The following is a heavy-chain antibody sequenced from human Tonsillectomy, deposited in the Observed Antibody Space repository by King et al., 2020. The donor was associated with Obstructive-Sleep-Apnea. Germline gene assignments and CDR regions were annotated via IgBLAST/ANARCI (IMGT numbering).Heavy chain of an antibody. CDR3: AKYRDTVTTTVFQP. D-gene: IGHD5-12*01. Sequence: VQLVESGGGLVQPGGSLRLSCAASGFTFSSYGMTWVRQAPGKGLDYVSAITGSGDKTYYADSVKGRFTISRDNSKNTLYLQMNSLRAEDTAVYYCAKYRDTVTTTVFQPWGQGTLVTVSS. CDR1: GFTFSSYG. V-gene: IGHV3-23*04. J-gene: IGHJ1*01. CDR2: ITGSGDKT.